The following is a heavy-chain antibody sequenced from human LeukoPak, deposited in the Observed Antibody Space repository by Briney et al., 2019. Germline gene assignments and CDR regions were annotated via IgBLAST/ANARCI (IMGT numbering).Heavy chain of an antibody. J-gene: IGHJ6*03. V-gene: IGHV4-61*02. D-gene: IGHD2-8*01. CDR1: GGSISSGSYY. CDR3: ARRIVLMVYAGYYYYMDV. CDR2: IYTSGST. Sequence: SETLSLTCTVSGGSISSGSYYWSWIRQPAGKGLEWIGRIYTSGSTNYNPSLKSRVTISVDTSKNQFSLKLSSVTAADTAVYYCARRIVLMVYAGYYYYMDVWGKGTTVTVSS.